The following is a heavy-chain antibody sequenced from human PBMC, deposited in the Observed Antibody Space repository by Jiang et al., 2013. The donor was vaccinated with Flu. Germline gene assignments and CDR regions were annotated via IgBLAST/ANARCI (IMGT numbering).Heavy chain of an antibody. J-gene: IGHJ4*02. Sequence: LLKPSETLSLTCAVYGGSFSGYYWSWIRRPPGKGLEWIGEINHSGSTNYNPSLKSRVTISVDTSKNQFSLKLSSVTAADTAVYYCAGTTVVTPGIINGDYWGQGTLVTVSS. CDR3: AGTTVVTPGIINGDY. CDR2: INHSGST. D-gene: IGHD4-23*01. CDR1: GGSFSGYY. V-gene: IGHV4-34*01.